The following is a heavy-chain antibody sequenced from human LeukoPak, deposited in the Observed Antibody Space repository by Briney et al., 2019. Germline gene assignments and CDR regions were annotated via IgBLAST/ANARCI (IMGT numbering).Heavy chain of an antibody. Sequence: GGSLRLSCAASGFTFSSYAMSWVRQAPGKGLEWVSAISGSGGSTYYADSVKGRFTISRDNSKNTLYLQMNSLRAEDTAVYYCAKDLYYDSSGYQKYFQHWGQGTLVTVSS. CDR2: ISGSGGST. V-gene: IGHV3-23*01. J-gene: IGHJ1*01. CDR1: GFTFSSYA. CDR3: AKDLYYDSSGYQKYFQH. D-gene: IGHD3-22*01.